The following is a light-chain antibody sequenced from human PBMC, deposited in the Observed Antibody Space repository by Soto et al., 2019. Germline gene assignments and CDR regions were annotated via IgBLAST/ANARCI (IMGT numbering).Light chain of an antibody. CDR1: QSVSSNY. J-gene: IGKJ1*01. Sequence: EVMLTQSPGTLSLSPGERATLSCRASQSVSSNYLAWYQQKSGQAPRLLIYGASNRATGIPDRFSGSGSGTDFNLTTRRLEPEDFAVYYCQQYDTSPRTFGQGTKVEFK. CDR3: QQYDTSPRT. CDR2: GAS. V-gene: IGKV3-20*01.